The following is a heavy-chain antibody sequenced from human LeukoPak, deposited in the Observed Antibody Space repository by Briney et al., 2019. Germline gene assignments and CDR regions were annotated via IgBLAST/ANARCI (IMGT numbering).Heavy chain of an antibody. V-gene: IGHV4-39*07. CDR2: IYYSGST. CDR3: ARGRYGNYYYYYMDV. D-gene: IGHD1-1*01. Sequence: SETLSLTCTVSGGSISSSSYYWGWIRQPPGKGLEWIGSIYYSGSTYYNPSLKSRVTISVDTSKNQFSLKLSSVTAADTAVYYCARGRYGNYYYYYMDVWGKGTTVTVSS. CDR1: GGSISSSSYY. J-gene: IGHJ6*03.